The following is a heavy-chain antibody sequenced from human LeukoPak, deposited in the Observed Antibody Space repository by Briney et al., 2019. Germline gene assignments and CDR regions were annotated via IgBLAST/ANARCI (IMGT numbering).Heavy chain of an antibody. D-gene: IGHD3-10*01. V-gene: IGHV4-59*01. CDR1: GGSISSYY. CDR2: IYYGGST. Sequence: SETLSLTCTVSGGSISSYYWNWIRQPPAKGLDWIGYIYYGGSTNYNPSLKSRVTISVDTSKNQFSLKLSSVTAADTAVYYCARGTIGSYTYWGQGTLVTVSS. CDR3: ARGTIGSYTY. J-gene: IGHJ4*02.